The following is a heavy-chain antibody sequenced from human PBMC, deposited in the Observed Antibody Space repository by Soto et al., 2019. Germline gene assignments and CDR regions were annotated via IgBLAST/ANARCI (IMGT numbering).Heavy chain of an antibody. D-gene: IGHD3-9*01. J-gene: IGHJ5*02. CDR1: GGTFSSYT. V-gene: IGHV1-69*08. CDR2: IIPILGIA. Sequence: QVQLVQSGAEVKKPGSSVKVSCKASGGTFSSYTISWVRQAPGQGLEWMGRIIPILGIANYAQKFQGRVTITADKSTSTAYMELSSLRSEDTAVYYCARDHSDYDILTGSGWFAPWGQGTLVTVSS. CDR3: ARDHSDYDILTGSGWFAP.